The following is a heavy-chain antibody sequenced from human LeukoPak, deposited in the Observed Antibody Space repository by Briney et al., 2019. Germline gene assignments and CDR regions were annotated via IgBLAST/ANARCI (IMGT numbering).Heavy chain of an antibody. CDR2: IYYSGST. CDR1: GGSIISGSKY. CDR3: ARMNYGSGSPDY. D-gene: IGHD3-10*01. Sequence: PSETLSLTCTVSGGSIISGSKYWGWIRQPPGKGLEWIGYIYYSGSTYYNPSLKSRVTISVDTSKNQFSLKLSSVTAADTAVYYCARMNYGSGSPDYWGQGTLVTVSS. J-gene: IGHJ4*02. V-gene: IGHV4-30-4*08.